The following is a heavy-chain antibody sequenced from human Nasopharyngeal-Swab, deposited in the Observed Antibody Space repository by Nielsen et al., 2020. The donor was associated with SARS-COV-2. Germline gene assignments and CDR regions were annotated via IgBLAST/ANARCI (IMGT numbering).Heavy chain of an antibody. CDR2: IRSKANSYAT. CDR3: TGGVTMVRH. J-gene: IGHJ4*02. V-gene: IGHV3-73*01. CDR1: GFTFSGSA. Sequence: GGSLRLFCAASGFTFSGSAMHWVRQASGKGLEWVGRIRSKANSYATAYAASVKGRFTISRDDSKNTAYLQMNSLKTEDTAVYYCTGGVTMVRHWGQGTLVTVSS. D-gene: IGHD3-10*01.